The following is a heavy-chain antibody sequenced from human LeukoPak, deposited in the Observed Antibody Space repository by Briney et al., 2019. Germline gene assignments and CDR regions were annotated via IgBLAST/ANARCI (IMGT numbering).Heavy chain of an antibody. V-gene: IGHV4-59*12. CDR3: ARDSEGWASAYYYYYMDV. CDR1: GGSISSYY. D-gene: IGHD3-16*01. CDR2: IYYSGST. Sequence: SETLSLTCTVSGGSISSYYWSWIRQPPGKGLEWIGYIYYSGSTNYNPSLKSRVTISVDTSKNQFSLKLASVTAADTAVYYCARDSEGWASAYYYYYMDVWGKGTTVTVSS. J-gene: IGHJ6*03.